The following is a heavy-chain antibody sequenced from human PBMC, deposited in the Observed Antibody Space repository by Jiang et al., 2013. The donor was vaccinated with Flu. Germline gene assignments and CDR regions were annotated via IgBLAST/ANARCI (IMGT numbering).Heavy chain of an antibody. J-gene: IGHJ4*02. D-gene: IGHD5-18*01. CDR2: INHSGST. V-gene: IGHV4-34*01. CDR3: ARGRIQLWLRTSPIYYFDY. Sequence: LLKPSETLSLTCAVYGGSFSGYYWSWIRQPPGKGLEWIGEINHSGSTNYNPSLKSRVTISVDTSKNQFSLKLSSVTAADTAVYYCARGRIQLWLRTSPIYYFDYWGQGTLVTVSS. CDR1: GGSFSGYY.